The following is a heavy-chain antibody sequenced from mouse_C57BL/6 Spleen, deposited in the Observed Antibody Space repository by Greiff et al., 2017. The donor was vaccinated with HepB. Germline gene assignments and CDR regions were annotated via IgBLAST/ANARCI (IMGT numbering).Heavy chain of an antibody. Sequence: DVHLVESGGDLVKPGGCLKLSCAASGFTFSSYGMSWVRQTPDKRLEWVATISSGGSYTYYPDSVKGRFTISRDNAKNTLYLQMSSLKSEDTAMYYCARGDYYDYGDYWGQGTTLTVSS. CDR3: ARGDYYDYGDY. V-gene: IGHV5-6*01. D-gene: IGHD2-4*01. CDR2: ISSGGSYT. J-gene: IGHJ2*01. CDR1: GFTFSSYG.